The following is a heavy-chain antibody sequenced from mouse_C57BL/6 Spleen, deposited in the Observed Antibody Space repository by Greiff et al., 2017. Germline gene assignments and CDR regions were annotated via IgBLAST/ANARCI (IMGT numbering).Heavy chain of an antibody. D-gene: IGHD1-1*01. CDR2: IDPETGGT. Sequence: QVQLQQSGAELVRPGASVTLSCKASGYTFTDYEMHWVKQTPVHGLEWIGAIDPETGGTAYNQKFKGKAILTADKSSSTAYMELRSLTSEDSAVYYCTRGNYYGSRYYFDYWGQGTTLTVSS. CDR1: GYTFTDYE. V-gene: IGHV1-15*01. CDR3: TRGNYYGSRYYFDY. J-gene: IGHJ2*01.